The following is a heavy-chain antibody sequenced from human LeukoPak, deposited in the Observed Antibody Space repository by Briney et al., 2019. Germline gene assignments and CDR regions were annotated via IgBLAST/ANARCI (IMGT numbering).Heavy chain of an antibody. J-gene: IGHJ6*02. V-gene: IGHV4-39*07. Sequence: PSETLSLTCSVSGGSISSSSYYWGWIRQPPGKGLEWIGSIYYSGSTYYNPSLKSRVTISVDTSKNQFSLKLSSVTAADTAVYYCARDLGCSGGSCYSRYYGMDVWGQGATVTVSS. CDR2: IYYSGST. CDR1: GGSISSSSYY. D-gene: IGHD2-15*01. CDR3: ARDLGCSGGSCYSRYYGMDV.